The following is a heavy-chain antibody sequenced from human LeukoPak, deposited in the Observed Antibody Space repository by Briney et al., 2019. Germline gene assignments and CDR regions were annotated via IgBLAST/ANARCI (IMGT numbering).Heavy chain of an antibody. D-gene: IGHD4-23*01. Sequence: GGSLKLSCAASGFTFSGSALHWVRQAPGKGLEWVAVIWYDGSNKYYADSVKGRFTISRDNSKNTLYLQMNSLRAEDTAVYYCASLDYGGNFSGMDVWGQGTTVTVSS. J-gene: IGHJ6*02. V-gene: IGHV3-33*08. CDR3: ASLDYGGNFSGMDV. CDR2: IWYDGSNK. CDR1: GFTFSGSA.